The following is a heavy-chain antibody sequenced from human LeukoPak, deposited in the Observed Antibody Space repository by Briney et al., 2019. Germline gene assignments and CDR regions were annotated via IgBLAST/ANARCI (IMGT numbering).Heavy chain of an antibody. CDR1: GFTFSSYA. CDR3: AKDVWARQQLPPGLDY. D-gene: IGHD6-13*01. V-gene: IGHV3-23*01. Sequence: PGGSLRLSCAASGFTFSSYAMSWVRQAPGKGLEWVSSVRGSGTNAIYADSVKGRFTISRDNSENSLYLQMNSLGAEDTAVYYCAKDVWARQQLPPGLDYWGQGTLVTVSS. J-gene: IGHJ4*02. CDR2: VRGSGTNA.